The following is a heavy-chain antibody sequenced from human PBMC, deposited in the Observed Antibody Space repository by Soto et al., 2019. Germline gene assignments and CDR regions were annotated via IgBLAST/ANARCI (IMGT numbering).Heavy chain of an antibody. CDR1: GGSISSGDYY. Sequence: SETLSLTCTVSGGSISSGDYYWSWIRQPPGKGLEWIGYIYYSGSTYYNPSLKSRVTISVDTSKNQFSLKLSSVTAADTAVYYCAGKPYDFWSGYYRWASGSYYYYGMDVWGQGTTVTVSS. V-gene: IGHV4-30-4*01. CDR3: AGKPYDFWSGYYRWASGSYYYYGMDV. CDR2: IYYSGST. J-gene: IGHJ6*02. D-gene: IGHD3-3*01.